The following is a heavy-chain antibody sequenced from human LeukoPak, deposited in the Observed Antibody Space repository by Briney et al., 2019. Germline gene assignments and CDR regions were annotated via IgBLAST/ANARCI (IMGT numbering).Heavy chain of an antibody. CDR3: ASGTHYRDSSGYDGYY. CDR2: IWYDGSNK. V-gene: IGHV3-33*01. J-gene: IGHJ4*02. Sequence: GGSLRLSCAASGFTFSSYGMHWVRQAPGKGLEWVAVIWYDGSNKYYADSVKGRFTISRDNSKNTLYLQMNSLRAEDTAVYYCASGTHYRDSSGYDGYYWGQGTLVTVSS. D-gene: IGHD3-22*01. CDR1: GFTFSSYG.